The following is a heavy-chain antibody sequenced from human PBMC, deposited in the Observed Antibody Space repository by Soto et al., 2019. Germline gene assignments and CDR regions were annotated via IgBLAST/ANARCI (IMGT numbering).Heavy chain of an antibody. CDR3: ATALFVSYYYYYHLDV. D-gene: IGHD3-16*01. CDR2: ISHSGSTT. J-gene: IGHJ6*02. CDR1: GFTFSSYE. Sequence: EVQLVESGGGLVQPGGSLRLSCAASGFTFSSYEMNWVRQAPGKGLEWVSYISHSGSTTSYADSVMGRFTFSGDDANNSLYLQMHSLRAEDTAIYFCATALFVSYYYYYHLDVWGQGTTVTVSS. V-gene: IGHV3-48*03.